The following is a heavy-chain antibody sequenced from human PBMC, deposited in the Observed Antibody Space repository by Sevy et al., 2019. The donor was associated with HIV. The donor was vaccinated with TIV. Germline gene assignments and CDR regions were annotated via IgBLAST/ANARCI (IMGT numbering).Heavy chain of an antibody. Sequence: SETLSLTCAVYGGSFSGYYWSWIRQPPGKGLEWIGEINHSGSTNYNPSLKSRVTISADTSKNQFSLKLSSVTAADTAVYYCAGNCSSTSCYSYYGMDVWGQGTTVTVSS. CDR1: GGSFSGYY. V-gene: IGHV4-34*01. D-gene: IGHD2-2*02. J-gene: IGHJ6*02. CDR2: INHSGST. CDR3: AGNCSSTSCYSYYGMDV.